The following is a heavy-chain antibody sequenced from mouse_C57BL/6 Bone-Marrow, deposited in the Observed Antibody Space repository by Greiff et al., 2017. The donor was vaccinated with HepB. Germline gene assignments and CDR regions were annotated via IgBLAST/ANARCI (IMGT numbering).Heavy chain of an antibody. D-gene: IGHD1-1*01. CDR2: INSDGGST. CDR3: AGLYGYYAMDY. V-gene: IGHV5-2*01. Sequence: EVQVVESGGGLVQPGESLKLSCESNEYEFPSHDMSWVRKTPEKRLELVAAINSDGGSTYYPDTMERRSIISRDNTKKTQYLQMCSLRSEDTALYYCAGLYGYYAMDYWGKGTSVTVSS. CDR1: EYEFPSHD. J-gene: IGHJ4*01.